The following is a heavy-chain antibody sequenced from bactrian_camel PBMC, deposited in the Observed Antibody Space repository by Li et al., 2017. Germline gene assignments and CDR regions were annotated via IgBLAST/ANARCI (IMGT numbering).Heavy chain of an antibody. CDR3: AAGEFLTCHWRWFVVRSGTS. CDR2: ISPFGGST. Sequence: DVQLVESGGGLVQPGGSLRLSCAASGFTLSTYDMRWVRQAPGKGLEWVSRISPFGGSTYYADSVKGRFTISRDNARNTVYLQMNSLKPEDSAMYYCAAGEFLTCHWRWFVVRSGTSWGQGTQVTVS. J-gene: IGHJ6*01. CDR1: GFTLSTYD. V-gene: IGHV3S40*01. D-gene: IGHD1*01.